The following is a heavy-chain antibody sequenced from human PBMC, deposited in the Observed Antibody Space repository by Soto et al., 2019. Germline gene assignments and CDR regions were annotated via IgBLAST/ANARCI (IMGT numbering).Heavy chain of an antibody. V-gene: IGHV4-34*01. CDR2: INHSGST. CDR1: GGSFSGYY. D-gene: IGHD2-8*02. Sequence: PSETLSLTCAVYGGSFSGYYWTWIRQPPGTGLEWIGEINHSGSTNYNPSLKSRITISVDTSKNQFSLKLTSVTAADTAVYYCARDKITGLFDYWGQGTLVTISS. J-gene: IGHJ4*02. CDR3: ARDKITGLFDY.